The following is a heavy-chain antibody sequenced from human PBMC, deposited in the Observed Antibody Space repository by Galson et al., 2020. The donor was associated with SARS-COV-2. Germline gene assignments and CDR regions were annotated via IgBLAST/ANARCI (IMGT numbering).Heavy chain of an antibody. V-gene: IGHV1-2*06. CDR3: SIEGGPMTVAIVVSLNY. CDR1: RSTFNEYY. J-gene: IGHJ4*02. Sequence: AAVTVSCQHCRSTFNEYYLFWLRQDPRPGIEGTGQINPHSGDTNYAQKFQGRATMTRDTSITTVYIALSGLTSDDTAVYYCSIEGGPMTVAIVVSLNYGGQGTRVTGSS. CDR2: INPHSGDT. D-gene: IGHD2-15*01.